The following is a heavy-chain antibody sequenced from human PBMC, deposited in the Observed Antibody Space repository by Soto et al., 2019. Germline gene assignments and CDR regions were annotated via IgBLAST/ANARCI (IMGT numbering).Heavy chain of an antibody. J-gene: IGHJ4*02. Sequence: QVQLQESGPGLVKPSQTLSLTCTVSGGSISSGDYYWSWIRQPPGKGLEWIVYIYYSGSTYYNPSLKSRVTISVDTSKNQFSLKLSSVTAADTAVYYCARDEGDYGGGQYYFDYWGQGTLVTVSS. CDR1: GGSISSGDYY. CDR3: ARDEGDYGGGQYYFDY. V-gene: IGHV4-30-4*01. D-gene: IGHD4-17*01. CDR2: IYYSGST.